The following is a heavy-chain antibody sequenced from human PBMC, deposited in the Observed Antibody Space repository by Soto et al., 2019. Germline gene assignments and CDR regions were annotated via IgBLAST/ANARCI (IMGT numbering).Heavy chain of an antibody. V-gene: IGHV4-4*07. D-gene: IGHD3-10*01. Sequence: PSETLSLTCTVSGGSISDFYWSWIRQPAGKGLEWIGRIHTSGSTNINPSLKSRVSLSVDTSRNQLSLTLTSVTAAETAAYYCARPQYFGEDGAFNXRGQGTAVTVS. CDR1: GGSISDFY. CDR2: IHTSGST. CDR3: ARPQYFGEDGAFNX. J-gene: IGHJ3*02.